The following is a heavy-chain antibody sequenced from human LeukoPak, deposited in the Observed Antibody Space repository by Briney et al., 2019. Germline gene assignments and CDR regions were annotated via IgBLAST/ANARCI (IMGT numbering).Heavy chain of an antibody. CDR3: ARRVRYYYGSGSYYDVRIGGYYYYMDV. Sequence: SETLSLTCAVYGGSFSGYYWSWIRQPPGKGLEWIGEINHSGSTNYNPSLKSRVTISVDTSKNQFSLKLSSVTAADTAVYYCARRVRYYYGSGSYYDVRIGGYYYYMDVWGKGTTVTISS. D-gene: IGHD3-10*01. V-gene: IGHV4-34*01. J-gene: IGHJ6*03. CDR1: GGSFSGYY. CDR2: INHSGST.